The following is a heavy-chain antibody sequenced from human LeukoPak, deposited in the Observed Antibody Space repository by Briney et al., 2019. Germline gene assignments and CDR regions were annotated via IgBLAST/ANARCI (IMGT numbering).Heavy chain of an antibody. CDR1: GNYW. J-gene: IGHJ4*02. Sequence: GGSLRLSCAASGNYWMHWVRQAPGRRLMWVSRINGGGSTTNYADSVKGRFTISRDNAKNTLYLQMSSLRAEDTAMYYCVPEEKYSSGWFYFDSWGLGTLVTVSS. CDR3: VPEEKYSSGWFYFDS. D-gene: IGHD6-19*01. CDR2: INGGGSTT. V-gene: IGHV3-74*01.